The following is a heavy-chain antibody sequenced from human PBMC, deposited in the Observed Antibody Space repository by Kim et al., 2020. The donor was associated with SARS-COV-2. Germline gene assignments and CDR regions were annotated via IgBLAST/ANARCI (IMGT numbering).Heavy chain of an antibody. J-gene: IGHJ5*02. CDR3: ARDLGVAARDNWFDP. CDR2: IYHSGST. CDR1: GGSISSSNW. V-gene: IGHV4-4*02. Sequence: SETLSLTCAVSGGSISSSNWWSWVRQPPGKGLEWIGEIYHSGSTNYNPSLKSRVTISVDKSKNQFSLKLSPVTAADTAVYYCARDLGVAARDNWFDPWGQGTLVTVSS. D-gene: IGHD6-13*01.